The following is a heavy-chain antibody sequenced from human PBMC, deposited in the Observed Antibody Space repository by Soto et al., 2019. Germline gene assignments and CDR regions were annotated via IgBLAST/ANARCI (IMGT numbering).Heavy chain of an antibody. CDR1: GFTFSSYG. CDR2: ISYDGSNK. V-gene: IGHV3-30*03. CDR3: ARGHLGYCSSTSCYHFDY. D-gene: IGHD2-2*01. J-gene: IGHJ4*02. Sequence: QVQLVESGGGVVQPGRSLRLSCAASGFTFSSYGMHWVRQAPGKGLEWVAVISYDGSNKYYADSVKGRFTISRDNSKNTLYLQMNSLRAEDTAVYYCARGHLGYCSSTSCYHFDYWGQGTLVTVSS.